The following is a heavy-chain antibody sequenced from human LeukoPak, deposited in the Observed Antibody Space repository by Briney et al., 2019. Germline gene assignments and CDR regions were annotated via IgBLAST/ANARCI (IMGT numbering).Heavy chain of an antibody. D-gene: IGHD3-10*01. V-gene: IGHV3-30*03. Sequence: GGSLRLSCAASGFTFSNYGMHWVRQAPGKGLEWVAVISYDGSNKYYADSVKGRFTISRDNSKNTLYLQMNSLRAEDTAVYYCARLKYYYGSGPAGYFDYWGQGTLVTVSS. J-gene: IGHJ4*02. CDR1: GFTFSNYG. CDR2: ISYDGSNK. CDR3: ARLKYYYGSGPAGYFDY.